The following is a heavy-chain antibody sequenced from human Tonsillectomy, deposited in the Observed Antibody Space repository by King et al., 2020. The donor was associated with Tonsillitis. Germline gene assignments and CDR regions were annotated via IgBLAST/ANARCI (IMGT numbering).Heavy chain of an antibody. Sequence: QLQESGPGLVKPSQTLSLTCTVSGDSMSSGTYYWSWIRQPAGKGLEWSGRIYSSGSTNYNPSLKSRVTLSVDTSKNQFSLNLSSVTAADTAVYYCPRSPVHNSQFNFYYYMDVWGKGTTVTVSS. D-gene: IGHD1-20*01. J-gene: IGHJ6*03. V-gene: IGHV4-61*02. CDR1: GDSMSSGTYY. CDR3: PRSPVHNSQFNFYYYMDV. CDR2: IYSSGST.